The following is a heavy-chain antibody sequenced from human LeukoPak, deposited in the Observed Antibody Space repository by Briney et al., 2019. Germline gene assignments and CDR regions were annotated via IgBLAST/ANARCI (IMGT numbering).Heavy chain of an antibody. D-gene: IGHD5-18*01. J-gene: IGHJ3*02. Sequence: SETLSLTCAVYGGSFSGYYWSWIRQPPGKGLERIGEINHSGSTNYNPSLKSRVTISVDTSKNQFSLKLSSVTAADTAVYYCAREPDTAMVNAFDIWGQGTMVTVSS. CDR2: INHSGST. CDR3: AREPDTAMVNAFDI. V-gene: IGHV4-34*01. CDR1: GGSFSGYY.